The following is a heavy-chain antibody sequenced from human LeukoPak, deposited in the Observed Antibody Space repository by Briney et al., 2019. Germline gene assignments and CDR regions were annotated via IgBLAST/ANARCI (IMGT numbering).Heavy chain of an antibody. J-gene: IGHJ3*02. CDR2: IIPIFGTA. CDR3: ASSAVHGDAFDI. V-gene: IGHV1-69*01. CDR1: GGTFNSYA. Sequence: SVKVSCKASGGTFNSYAISWVRQAPGQGLEWMGGIIPIFGTANYAQKFQGRVTITADESTSTAYMELSSLRSEDTAVYYCASSAVHGDAFDIWAQGTMVTVSS. D-gene: IGHD6-25*01.